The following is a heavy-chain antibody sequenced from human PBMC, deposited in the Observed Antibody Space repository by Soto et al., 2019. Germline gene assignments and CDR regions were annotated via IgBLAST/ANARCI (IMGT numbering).Heavy chain of an antibody. J-gene: IGHJ3*02. V-gene: IGHV3-21*01. CDR1: GFTFSSHT. CDR3: ATSTIAITGPNAAAYEI. CDR2: IRRRRSDL. D-gene: IGHD1-26*01. Sequence: EVQLVESGGDLVKPGESLRLSCAASGFTFSSHTMNWVRQAPGKGLEWVSSIRRRRSDLYYADSVKARFTISRDDAKDSLSLQMDSLRVADTAVYFCATSTIAITGPNAAAYEIWGQGTTVIVSS.